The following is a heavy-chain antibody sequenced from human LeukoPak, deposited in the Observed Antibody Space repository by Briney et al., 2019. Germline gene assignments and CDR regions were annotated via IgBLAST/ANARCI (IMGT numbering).Heavy chain of an antibody. D-gene: IGHD3-9*01. V-gene: IGHV1-2*02. CDR3: ARGGGGYFDWLFYIPKAFDI. Sequence: GASVKVSCKASGYTFTGYYMHWVRQAPGQGLEWMGWINPNSGGTNYAQKFQGRVTMTRDTSISTAYMELSRLRSDDTAVYYCARGGGGYFDWLFYIPKAFDIWGQGTMVTVSS. CDR2: INPNSGGT. J-gene: IGHJ3*02. CDR1: GYTFTGYY.